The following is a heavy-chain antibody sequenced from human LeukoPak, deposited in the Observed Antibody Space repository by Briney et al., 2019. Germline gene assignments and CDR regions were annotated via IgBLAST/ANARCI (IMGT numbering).Heavy chain of an antibody. Sequence: VASVTVSCTASGGTFSSYAISWVRQAPGQGLEWMGGIIPIFGTANYAQKFQGRVTITADESTSTAYMELSSLRSEDTAVYYCASYYYGSGSYYPLDYWGQGTLVTVSS. J-gene: IGHJ4*02. V-gene: IGHV1-69*13. CDR2: IIPIFGTA. D-gene: IGHD3-10*01. CDR3: ASYYYGSGSYYPLDY. CDR1: GGTFSSYA.